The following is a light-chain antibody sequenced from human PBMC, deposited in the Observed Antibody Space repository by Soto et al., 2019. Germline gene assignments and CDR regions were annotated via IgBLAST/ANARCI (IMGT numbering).Light chain of an antibody. CDR2: EVS. J-gene: IGLJ2*01. CDR3: SSYAGSNIVV. Sequence: QSARTQPPSASGSPGQSVTISCTGTSSDVGGYNFVSWYQQHPGKAPKLMIYEVSERPSGVPDRFSGSKSGNTASLTVSGLQAEDESDYYCSSYAGSNIVVFGGGTKLTVL. V-gene: IGLV2-8*01. CDR1: SSDVGGYNF.